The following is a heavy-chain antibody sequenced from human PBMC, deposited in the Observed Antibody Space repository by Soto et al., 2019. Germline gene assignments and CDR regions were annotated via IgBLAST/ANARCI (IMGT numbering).Heavy chain of an antibody. D-gene: IGHD1-1*01. J-gene: IGHJ4*02. Sequence: QVQLQESGPGLVKPSETLSLTCTVSGGSISRYYWSWIRQPPGKGLEWIGFLYHGGSTNYNPSLKSRVTISVDTSKTQFSLKLSSVTAADTAVYYCAGYGTTAFDYFDYWGQGTLVTVSS. CDR3: AGYGTTAFDYFDY. V-gene: IGHV4-59*01. CDR2: LYHGGST. CDR1: GGSISRYY.